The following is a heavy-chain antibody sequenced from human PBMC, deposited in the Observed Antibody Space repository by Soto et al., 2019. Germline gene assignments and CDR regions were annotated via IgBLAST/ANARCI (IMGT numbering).Heavy chain of an antibody. Sequence: ASVKVSCKASGYTFTGYGISWVRQAPGQGLEWMGWISAYNGNTNYAQKLQGRVTMTTDTSTSTAYMELRSLRSDDTAVYYCARDLSGYCSGGSCQGWWFDPWGQGTLVTVSS. J-gene: IGHJ5*02. CDR3: ARDLSGYCSGGSCQGWWFDP. CDR1: GYTFTGYG. V-gene: IGHV1-18*04. CDR2: ISAYNGNT. D-gene: IGHD2-15*01.